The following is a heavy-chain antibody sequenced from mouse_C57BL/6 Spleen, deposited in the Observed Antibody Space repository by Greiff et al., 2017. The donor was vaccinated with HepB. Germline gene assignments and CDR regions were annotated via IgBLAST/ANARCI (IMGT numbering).Heavy chain of an antibody. CDR2: IRNLAYSI. CDR1: GFTFSDYG. Sequence: EVKLMESGGGLVQPGGSLKLSCAASGFTFSDYGMAWVRQAPRKGPEWVAFIRNLAYSIYYADTVTGRFTISRENAKNTRYLDMSSLRSEDTAMYYCATLGIESYFDYWGQGTTLTVSS. CDR3: ATLGIESYFDY. J-gene: IGHJ2*01. V-gene: IGHV5-15*01. D-gene: IGHD2-12*01.